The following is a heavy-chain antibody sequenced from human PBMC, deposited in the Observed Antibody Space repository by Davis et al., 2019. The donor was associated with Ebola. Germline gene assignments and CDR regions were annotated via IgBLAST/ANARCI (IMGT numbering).Heavy chain of an antibody. CDR1: GGSISSGAYY. Sequence: SETLSLTCTVSGGSISSGAYYWSWIRQHPGKGLEWIGYIYYSGSTYYNPSLKSRVTISVDTSKNQFSLKLSSVTAADTAVYYCARARGFTMVRGVIRFDYWGQGTLVTVSS. D-gene: IGHD3-10*01. CDR3: ARARGFTMVRGVIRFDY. CDR2: IYYSGST. V-gene: IGHV4-31*03. J-gene: IGHJ4*02.